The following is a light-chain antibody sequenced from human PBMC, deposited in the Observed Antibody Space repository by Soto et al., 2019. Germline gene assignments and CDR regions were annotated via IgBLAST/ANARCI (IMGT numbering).Light chain of an antibody. CDR2: DTS. V-gene: IGKV3-11*01. CDR1: QSVSSY. J-gene: IGKJ5*01. Sequence: EIVLTQSQATLSFSPRERADLXCRASQSVSSYLAWYQQKPGQAPRLLIYDTSIRASGIPARFSGSGSGTDFTLTISSLDPEDSAVYYCQQRSNRPLTFGQGTRLEI. CDR3: QQRSNRPLT.